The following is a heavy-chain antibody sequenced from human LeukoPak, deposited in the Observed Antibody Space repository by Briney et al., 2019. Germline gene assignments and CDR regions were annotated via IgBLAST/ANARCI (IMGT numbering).Heavy chain of an antibody. CDR2: INWNGDST. D-gene: IGHD2-15*01. Sequence: GGSLRLSCAASGFTFDDYGMSWVRQAPGKGLEWVSGINWNGDSTGYADSVKGRFTISRDNAKNSLYLQMNSLRAEDAAFYYCARAYCSGGSCCSAAVGHFYFYMDVWGKGTTVTVSS. CDR3: ARAYCSGGSCCSAAVGHFYFYMDV. CDR1: GFTFDDYG. V-gene: IGHV3-20*04. J-gene: IGHJ6*03.